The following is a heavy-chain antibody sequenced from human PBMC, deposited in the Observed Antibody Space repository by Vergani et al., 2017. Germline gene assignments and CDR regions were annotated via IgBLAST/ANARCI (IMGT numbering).Heavy chain of an antibody. CDR3: AIGTDYYDSSDYYLDY. Sequence: QVQLGQSGSEVRKPGASVNVSCQVSGYSLTELTIHWVRQAPGKGLEWMGGFDPEHGEVTFAHHIQGRVTMTEDRATDTAYMELSSLRPEDTALYYCAIGTDYYDSSDYYLDYWGQGTLVTVSS. D-gene: IGHD3-22*01. CDR1: GYSLTELT. CDR2: FDPEHGEV. J-gene: IGHJ4*02. V-gene: IGHV1-24*01.